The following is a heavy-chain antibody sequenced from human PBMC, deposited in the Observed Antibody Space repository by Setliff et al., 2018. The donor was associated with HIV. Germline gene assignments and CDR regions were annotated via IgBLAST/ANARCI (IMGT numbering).Heavy chain of an antibody. V-gene: IGHV4-39*07. D-gene: IGHD6-19*01. CDR1: GGSISGSDYY. CDR2: IYYSGST. J-gene: IGHJ6*03. CDR3: ARDRSSGRGYYYYYYMDV. Sequence: SETLSLTCTVSGGSISGSDYYWAWIRQPPGKGLEWIGSIYYSGSTYYSPSLKSRVTISEDTSKNQFSLKMRSVTAADTAVYYCARDRSSGRGYYYYYYMDVWGKGTTVTVSS.